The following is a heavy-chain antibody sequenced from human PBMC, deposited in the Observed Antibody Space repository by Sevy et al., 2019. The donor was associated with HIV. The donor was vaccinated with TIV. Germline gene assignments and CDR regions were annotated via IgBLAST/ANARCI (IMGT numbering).Heavy chain of an antibody. D-gene: IGHD6-19*01. CDR2: IFSSGST. CDR3: VSLFLSYRSGWSYFDY. V-gene: IGHV3-66*02. CDR1: GFTVNDKY. J-gene: IGHJ4*02. Sequence: TLSLTFAISGFTVNDKYIIWVRQAPGKGLEWVSVIFSSGSTYYADSAKGRFTISRDNSKNTVDLQMNSVRAEDTAVYYCVSLFLSYRSGWSYFDYWGQGTLVTVSS.